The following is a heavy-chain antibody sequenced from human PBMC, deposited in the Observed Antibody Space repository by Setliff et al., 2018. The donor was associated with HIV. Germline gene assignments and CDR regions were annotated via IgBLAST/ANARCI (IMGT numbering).Heavy chain of an antibody. Sequence: SETLSLTCTVFGGSISSYYWNWIRQPPGKGLEWIGNIYASGRTNYNPPLKSRVSISIDTSKSQFSLRLSSVTAADTAVYYCARQGVTAAGLDYWGQGTLITVSS. V-gene: IGHV4-4*09. D-gene: IGHD6-13*01. J-gene: IGHJ4*02. CDR1: GGSISSYY. CDR3: ARQGVTAAGLDY. CDR2: IYASGRT.